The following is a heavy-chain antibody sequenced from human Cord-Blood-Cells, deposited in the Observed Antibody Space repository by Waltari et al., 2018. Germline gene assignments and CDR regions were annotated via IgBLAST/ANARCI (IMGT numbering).Heavy chain of an antibody. CDR1: GMSFIGYY. CDR2: INHSGST. D-gene: IGHD5-12*01. J-gene: IGHJ5*02. Sequence: QVQLHLSGAVLLKPSETLSLTCAVHGMSFIGYYWSWFRQPPGKGLEWIGEINHSGSTNYNPSLKSRVTISVDTSKNQFSLKLSSVTAADTAVYYCARVGRQLVATSGNPWGQGTLVTVSS. V-gene: IGHV4-34*01. CDR3: ARVGRQLVATSGNP.